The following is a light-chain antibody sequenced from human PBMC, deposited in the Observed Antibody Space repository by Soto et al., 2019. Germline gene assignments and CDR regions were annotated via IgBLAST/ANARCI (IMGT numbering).Light chain of an antibody. CDR2: AAS. CDR1: QSISSY. J-gene: IGKJ2*01. CDR3: QHTYSTPHT. Sequence: DIRMTQSPSSLSASVGDRVSITCRASQSISSYLNWYQQKPGRAPKVLISAASTLKSGVPSRFSGGGSGTDFTLTISSLQPEDFATYFCQHTYSTPHTFGQGTKLEIK. V-gene: IGKV1-39*01.